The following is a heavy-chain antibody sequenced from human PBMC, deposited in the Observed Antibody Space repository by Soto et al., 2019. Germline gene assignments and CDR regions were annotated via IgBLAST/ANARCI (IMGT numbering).Heavy chain of an antibody. CDR3: VRKPYSSSWSDY. CDR2: ISRSGSTI. D-gene: IGHD6-13*01. CDR1: GFTFSDYY. V-gene: IGHV3-11*01. J-gene: IGHJ4*02. Sequence: QVQLVESGGGLVKPGGSLRLSCAASGFTFSDYYMSWIRQAPGKGLEWVSYISRSGSTIYYADSVKGRFTISRDNAKNARYLQMNSLRAEDTAVYYCVRKPYSSSWSDYWGQGTLVTVSS.